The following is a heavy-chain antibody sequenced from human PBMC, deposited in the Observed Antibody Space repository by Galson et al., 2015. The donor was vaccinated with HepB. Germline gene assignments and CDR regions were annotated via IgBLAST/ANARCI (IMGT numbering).Heavy chain of an antibody. J-gene: IGHJ4*02. D-gene: IGHD2-21*02. CDR2: ISSDSHTK. V-gene: IGHV3-48*01. CDR3: VRGIVVVTGVPVDY. Sequence: SLRLSCAGSGFTFSEYSMNWVRQAPGRGLEWISYISSDSHTKYYADSVKGRFTISRDNARNSLYLQMNSLRVEDSAIYYCVRGIVVVTGVPVDYWGQGTSLAVSS. CDR1: GFTFSEYS.